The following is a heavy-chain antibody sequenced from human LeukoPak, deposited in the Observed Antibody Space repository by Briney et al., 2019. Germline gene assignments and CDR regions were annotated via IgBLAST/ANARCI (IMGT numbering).Heavy chain of an antibody. D-gene: IGHD2-8*01. J-gene: IGHJ6*03. CDR1: GFTFSSYW. Sequence: GGSLRLSCAASGFTFSSYWMSWVRQAPGKGLEWVANIKQDGSEKYYVDSVKGRLTISRDNAKNSLYLQMNSLRAEDTAVYYCARDPLCTNGVCYTSNYMDVWGKGTTVTVSS. CDR2: IKQDGSEK. CDR3: ARDPLCTNGVCYTSNYMDV. V-gene: IGHV3-7*01.